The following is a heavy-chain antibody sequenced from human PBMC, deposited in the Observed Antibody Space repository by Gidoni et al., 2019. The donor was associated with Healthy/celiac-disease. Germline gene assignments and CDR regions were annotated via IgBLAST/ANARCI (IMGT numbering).Heavy chain of an antibody. CDR3: AKDTSLLTAVAGMGCAFDI. J-gene: IGHJ3*02. V-gene: IGHV3-9*01. CDR2: ISWNSGSI. Sequence: EVQLVESGGGLVQPGRSLRLSCAASGFTFDDYAMPWVRQAPGKGLEWVSGISWNSGSIGYADSVKGRVTISRDNAKNSLYLQMNSLRAEDTALYYCAKDTSLLTAVAGMGCAFDIWGQGTMVTVSS. D-gene: IGHD6-19*01. CDR1: GFTFDDYA.